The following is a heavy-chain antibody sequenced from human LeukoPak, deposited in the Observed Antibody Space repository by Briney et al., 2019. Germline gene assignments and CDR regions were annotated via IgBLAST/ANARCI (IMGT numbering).Heavy chain of an antibody. CDR3: ARWGKYYYDSSGYSTVADY. CDR1: GGSFSGYY. Sequence: PSETLSLTCAVSGGSFSGYYWSWVRQPPGKGLEWIGEINHSGSTNYNPSLKSRVTISVDTSKNQFSLKLSSVTAADTDVYYCARWGKYYYDSSGYSTVADYWGQGTRVTGSS. V-gene: IGHV4-34*01. D-gene: IGHD3-22*01. CDR2: INHSGST. J-gene: IGHJ4*02.